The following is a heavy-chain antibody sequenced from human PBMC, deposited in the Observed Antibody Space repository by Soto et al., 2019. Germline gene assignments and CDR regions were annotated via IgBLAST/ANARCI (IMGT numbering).Heavy chain of an antibody. V-gene: IGHV1-18*04. D-gene: IGHD5-12*01. J-gene: IGHJ5*02. CDR3: ARETRWLRLPNRFDP. CDR1: RYTFPSYG. Sequence: GASVKVSYKASRYTFPSYGISWVRQAPGPALEWMGWISADNGNTNYAQKPQGRVTMTTDTSTSTAYMELRSLRSDDTAVYYCARETRWLRLPNRFDPWGQGTLVTVSS. CDR2: ISADNGNT.